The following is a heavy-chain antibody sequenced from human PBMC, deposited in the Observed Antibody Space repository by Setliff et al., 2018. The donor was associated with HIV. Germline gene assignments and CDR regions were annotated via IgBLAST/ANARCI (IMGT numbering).Heavy chain of an antibody. V-gene: IGHV4-61*09. Sequence: SETLSLTCSVSGGSLSSGSHYCTWLRQAAGKGLEWIGHFYTSGTTNYNPSLRSRVTISVDTSKNQLSLRLTTMTAADTAVYYCARTQPDTIFGVVVFDCWGQGKMVTVSS. CDR1: GGSLSSGSHY. CDR2: FYTSGTT. CDR3: ARTQPDTIFGVVVFDC. J-gene: IGHJ4*02. D-gene: IGHD3-3*01.